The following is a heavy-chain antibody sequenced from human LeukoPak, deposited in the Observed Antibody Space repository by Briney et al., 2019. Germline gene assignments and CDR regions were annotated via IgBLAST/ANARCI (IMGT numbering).Heavy chain of an antibody. CDR1: GFTFSTYS. CDR3: ASFLDPVPAAIRWFDP. CDR2: ISSSSSYI. D-gene: IGHD2-2*01. V-gene: IGHV3-21*01. J-gene: IGHJ5*02. Sequence: GGSLRLSCAASGFTFSTYSMNWVRQGPGKGLEWVSSISSSSSYIYYADSVKGRFTISRDNAKNSLYLQMNSLRAEDTAVYYCASFLDPVPAAIRWFDPWGQGTLVTVS.